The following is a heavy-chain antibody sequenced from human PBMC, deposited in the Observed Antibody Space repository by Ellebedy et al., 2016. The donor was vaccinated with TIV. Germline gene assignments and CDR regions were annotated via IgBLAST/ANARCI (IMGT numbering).Heavy chain of an antibody. CDR1: GFPFSSFW. CDR2: TKEDGSEK. CDR3: ARDRGYDTFDY. Sequence: GESLKISCAASGFPFSSFWMSWVRQAPGKGLEWVANTKEDGSEKYYVDSVRGRFTIARDNAKNSLYMQMNSLGDEDTAVYYCARDRGYDTFDYWGQGILVTVSS. D-gene: IGHD5-12*01. V-gene: IGHV3-7*01. J-gene: IGHJ4*02.